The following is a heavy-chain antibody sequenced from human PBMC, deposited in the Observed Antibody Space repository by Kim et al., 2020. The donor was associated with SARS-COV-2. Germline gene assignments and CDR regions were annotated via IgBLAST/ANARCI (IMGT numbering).Heavy chain of an antibody. CDR3: AIGGVRWFPLN. J-gene: IGHJ4*02. Sequence: SETLSLTCTVSGGSISSYYWNWVRQPPGKGLEWIGYIFYSGTTNYSPSLKSRLTMAVDTAKNQFSLKLTSVTAADTAVYYCAIGGVRWFPLNWGQGTL. D-gene: IGHD2-15*01. V-gene: IGHV4-59*13. CDR1: GGSISSYY. CDR2: IFYSGTT.